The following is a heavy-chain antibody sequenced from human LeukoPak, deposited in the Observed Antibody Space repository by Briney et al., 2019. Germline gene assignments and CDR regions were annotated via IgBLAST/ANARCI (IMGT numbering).Heavy chain of an antibody. CDR1: GFTFSSYG. V-gene: IGHV3-30*03. J-gene: IGHJ6*02. D-gene: IGHD3-10*01. Sequence: GGSLRLSCAASGFTFSSYGMHWVRQAPGKGLEWVAVISYDGSNKYYADSVKGRFTISRDNSKNTLYLQMNSLRAEDTAVYYCATALNYRWFGELFATAYYYYGMDVWGQGTTVTVSS. CDR2: ISYDGSNK. CDR3: ATALNYRWFGELFATAYYYYGMDV.